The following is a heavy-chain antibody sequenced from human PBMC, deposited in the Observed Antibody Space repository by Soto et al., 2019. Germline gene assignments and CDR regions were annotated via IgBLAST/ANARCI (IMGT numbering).Heavy chain of an antibody. Sequence: GESLKISCKGSGYSFTSYWISWVRQMPGKGLEWMGRIDPSDSYTNYSPSFQGHVTISADKSISTAYLQWSSLKASDTAIYYCARPGYYDSSGFFNFDYWGQGTLVTVSS. V-gene: IGHV5-10-1*01. D-gene: IGHD3-22*01. CDR2: IDPSDSYT. J-gene: IGHJ4*02. CDR3: ARPGYYDSSGFFNFDY. CDR1: GYSFTSYW.